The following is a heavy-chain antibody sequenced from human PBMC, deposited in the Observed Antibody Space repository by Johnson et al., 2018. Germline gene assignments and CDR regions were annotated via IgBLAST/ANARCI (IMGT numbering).Heavy chain of an antibody. Sequence: QVQLQESGPGLVKXSQTXSLXCTVSGGSISSGSYYWNWIRQPAGKGLEWVGRLFSSGRTNYNPSLKSRVTMSVDTSKNQFSLRLTSVAATDTAVYVCARVLTTKYQRLVFPDLFDLWGQGTMVTVSS. J-gene: IGHJ3*01. V-gene: IGHV4-61*02. CDR1: GGSISSGSYY. CDR3: ARVLTTKYQRLVFPDLFDL. CDR2: LFSSGRT. D-gene: IGHD2-21*02.